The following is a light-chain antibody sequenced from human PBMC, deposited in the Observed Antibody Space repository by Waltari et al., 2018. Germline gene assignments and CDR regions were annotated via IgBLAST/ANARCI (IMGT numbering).Light chain of an antibody. V-gene: IGLV2-14*01. CDR3: SSYTSSNSWV. CDR1: SSDVGGYHY. CDR2: EVS. J-gene: IGLJ3*02. Sequence: QSALTQPASVSGSPGQSITISCIGTSSDVGGYHYVSWYQQHPGKVPKLRIYEVSNRPSGVPNRFTASKSGNTASLTISGLQAEDEADYYCSSYTSSNSWVFGGGTKLTVL.